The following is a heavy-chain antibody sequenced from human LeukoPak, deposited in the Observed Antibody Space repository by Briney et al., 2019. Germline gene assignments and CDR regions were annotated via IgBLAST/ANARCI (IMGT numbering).Heavy chain of an antibody. CDR1: GFTFSDFW. CDR2: IKQDGSVK. CDR3: ARDLSVAVAGPYY. V-gene: IGHV3-7*01. Sequence: PGGSLRLSCAASGFTFSDFWMSWVRQAPGKGLEWVANIKQDGSVKYYVDSVKGRFTISRDNSKNTLYLRMNSLRAEDTAVYYCARDLSVAVAGPYYWGQGTLVTVSS. J-gene: IGHJ4*02. D-gene: IGHD6-19*01.